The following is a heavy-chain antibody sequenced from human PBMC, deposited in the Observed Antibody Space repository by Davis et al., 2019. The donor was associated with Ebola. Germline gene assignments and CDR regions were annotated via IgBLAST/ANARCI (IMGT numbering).Heavy chain of an antibody. D-gene: IGHD1-26*01. CDR3: TRWELRRSNYFDY. CDR1: GFTFSGSA. V-gene: IGHV3-73*01. J-gene: IGHJ4*02. Sequence: GESLKISCAASGFTFSGSAIQWVRQASGKGLEWVGRIRSKTNSYATAYGESVNGRFTISRDDSKSTAYLQMNSLKIEDTAVYFCTRWELRRSNYFDYWGQGTLVTVSS. CDR2: IRSKTNSYAT.